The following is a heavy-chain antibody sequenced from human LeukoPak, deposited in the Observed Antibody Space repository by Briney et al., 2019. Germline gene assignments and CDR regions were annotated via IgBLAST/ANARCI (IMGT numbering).Heavy chain of an antibody. D-gene: IGHD5/OR15-5a*01. CDR3: ARVGPLRGVLYYYYYYGMDV. CDR2: IYSGGST. CDR1: GFTVSSNY. J-gene: IGHJ6*02. V-gene: IGHV3-66*01. Sequence: GGSLRLSCAASGFTVSSNYMSWVRQAPGKGLEWVSVIYSGGSTYYADSVKGRFTISRDNSKNTLYLQMNSLRAEDTAVYYCARVGPLRGVLYYYYYYGMDVWGQGTTVTVSS.